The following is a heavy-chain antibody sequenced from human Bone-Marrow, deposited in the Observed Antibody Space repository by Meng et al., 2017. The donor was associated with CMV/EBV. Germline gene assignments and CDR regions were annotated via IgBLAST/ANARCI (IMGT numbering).Heavy chain of an antibody. V-gene: IGHV4-31*03. D-gene: IGHD1-26*01. Sequence: SETLSLTCTVSGGSISSGDYYWSWIRQPPGKGLEWIGYIYYSGSTYYNPSLKSRVTISVDTSKNQFSLKLSSVTAADTAVYYCASHGIVGATSFDYWGQGTLVTVSS. CDR1: GGSISSGDYY. CDR3: ASHGIVGATSFDY. CDR2: IYYSGST. J-gene: IGHJ4*02.